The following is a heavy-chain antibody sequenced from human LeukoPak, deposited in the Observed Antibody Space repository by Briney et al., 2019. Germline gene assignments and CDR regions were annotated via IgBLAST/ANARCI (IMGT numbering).Heavy chain of an antibody. CDR3: ARDGTGYSSGWYRGY. J-gene: IGHJ4*02. V-gene: IGHV3-20*04. CDR2: ISWNGGST. Sequence: TGGSLRLSCAASGFTFDDYAMSWVRQAPGKGLEWVSGISWNGGSTAYADSLKGRFTISRDNAKNSLYLQMNSLRAEDTALYYCARDGTGYSSGWYRGYWGQGTLVTVSS. CDR1: GFTFDDYA. D-gene: IGHD6-19*01.